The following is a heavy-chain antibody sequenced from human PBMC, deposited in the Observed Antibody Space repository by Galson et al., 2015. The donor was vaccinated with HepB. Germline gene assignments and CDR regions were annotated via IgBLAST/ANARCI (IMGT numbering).Heavy chain of an antibody. CDR3: AKVRATVSGVADAFDI. CDR2: TSGTGKTT. CDR1: GFTFSNYA. V-gene: IGHV3-23*01. Sequence: SLRLSCAASGFTFSNYAMSWVRQAPGKGLEWVSSTSGTGKTTYYADSVKGRFTISRDNSKNTLYLQMNSLRAEDTAVYYCAKVRATVSGVADAFDIWGQGTMVTVSS. J-gene: IGHJ3*02. D-gene: IGHD3-3*01.